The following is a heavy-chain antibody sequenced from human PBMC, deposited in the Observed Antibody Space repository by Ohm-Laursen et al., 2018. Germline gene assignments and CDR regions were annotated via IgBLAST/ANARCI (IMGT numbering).Heavy chain of an antibody. V-gene: IGHV1-69*06. CDR1: GGTFSSYA. D-gene: IGHD3-9*01. Sequence: SVKVSCKASGGTFSSYAISWVRQAPGQGLEWMGGIIPIFGTANYAQKFQGRVTITADKSTSTAYMELSSLRSEDTAVYYCAREVVEEDYDILTGPHYYYGMDVWGQGTTVTVSS. CDR2: IIPIFGTA. CDR3: AREVVEEDYDILTGPHYYYGMDV. J-gene: IGHJ6*02.